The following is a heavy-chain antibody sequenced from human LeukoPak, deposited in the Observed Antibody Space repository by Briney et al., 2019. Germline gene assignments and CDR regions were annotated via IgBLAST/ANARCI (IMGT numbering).Heavy chain of an antibody. CDR2: INHSGST. CDR1: GGSFSGYY. V-gene: IGHV4-34*01. J-gene: IGHJ4*02. CDR3: ARELRVATIFDY. D-gene: IGHD5-12*01. Sequence: TPSETLSLTCAVYGGSFSGYYWSWIRQPPGKGLEWIGEINHSGSTNYNPSLKSRVTISVDTSKNQFSLKLSSVTAADTAVYYCARELRVATIFDYWGQGTLVTVSS.